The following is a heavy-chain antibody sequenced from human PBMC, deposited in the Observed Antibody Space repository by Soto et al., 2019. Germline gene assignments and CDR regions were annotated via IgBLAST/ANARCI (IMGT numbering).Heavy chain of an antibody. D-gene: IGHD3-9*01. J-gene: IGHJ2*01. Sequence: GGSLRLSCAASGFTFSRYGMHWVRQAPGKGMEWVAVISFDGSDKYYGDSVKGRFIISRDNSKNTLYLQMNSLSAEDTAVYYCAKGTSDILTGYPYYWYFDLWGRGTLVPVSS. CDR2: ISFDGSDK. CDR3: AKGTSDILTGYPYYWYFDL. V-gene: IGHV3-30*18. CDR1: GFTFSRYG.